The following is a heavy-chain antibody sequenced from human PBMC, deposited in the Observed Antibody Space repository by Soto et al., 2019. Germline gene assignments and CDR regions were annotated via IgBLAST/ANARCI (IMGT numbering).Heavy chain of an antibody. D-gene: IGHD2-15*01. CDR1: GGSINTNNYY. CDR2: VFYNGTT. J-gene: IGHJ5*02. V-gene: IGHV4-39*01. Sequence: SETLSLTCTVSGGSINTNNYYWGWVRQPPGEGLEWIGSVFYNGTTYYSPSLKSRVTISLAPSRTQFSLKLESVTAADTAVYFCARLVVVSPVANAWGQGTLVTVSS. CDR3: ARLVVVSPVANA.